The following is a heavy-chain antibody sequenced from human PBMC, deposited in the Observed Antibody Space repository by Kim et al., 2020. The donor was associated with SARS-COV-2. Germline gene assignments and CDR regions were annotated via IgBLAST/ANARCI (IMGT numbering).Heavy chain of an antibody. V-gene: IGHV3-21*01. CDR2: ISSSSSYI. D-gene: IGHD3-10*01. CDR3: ARGSRRELAGY. J-gene: IGHJ4*02. CDR1: GFTFSSYS. Sequence: GGSLRLSCAASGFTFSSYSMNWVRQAPGKGLEWVSSISSSSSYIYYADSVKGRFTISRDNAKNSLYLQMNSLRAEDTAVYYCARGSRRELAGYWGQGTLVTVSS.